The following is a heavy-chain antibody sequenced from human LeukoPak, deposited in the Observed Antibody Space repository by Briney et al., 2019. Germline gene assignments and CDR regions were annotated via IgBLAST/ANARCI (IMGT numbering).Heavy chain of an antibody. CDR3: ARWDCSSGTCYYLDY. D-gene: IGHD2-15*01. J-gene: IGHJ4*02. V-gene: IGHV4-59*01. CDR2: IYYTGKT. CDR1: GGSINNYY. Sequence: SETLSLTCSVSGGSINNYYWGWIRRPPGRGLEYIGHIYYTGKTDYNPSFKSRVTMSVDTSKNQLSLKLNFLTAADTAVYYCARWDCSSGTCYYLDYWGQGTLVIVSS.